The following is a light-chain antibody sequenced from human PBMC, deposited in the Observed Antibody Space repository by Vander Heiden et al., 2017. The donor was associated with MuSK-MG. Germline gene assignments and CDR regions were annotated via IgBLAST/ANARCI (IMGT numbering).Light chain of an antibody. CDR1: QDIRSC. V-gene: IGKV1-16*02. J-gene: IGKJ5*01. CDR3: QQCFSYPLT. Sequence: DIQMTQSPSSLSASVGDRVTITCRASQDIRSCLAWLQQKPGKAPKPLIYHISSLQSGVPSKFSGSGSGTDFTLTISSLQPDDSATYFCQQCFSYPLTFGQGTRLEI. CDR2: HIS.